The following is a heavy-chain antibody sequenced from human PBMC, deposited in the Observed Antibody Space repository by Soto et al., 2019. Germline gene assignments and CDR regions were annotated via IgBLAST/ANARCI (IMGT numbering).Heavy chain of an antibody. CDR1: GYTFIRYY. CDR3: ARHSGHYAHVH. CDR2: IYPSDSNT. D-gene: IGHD3-16*01. V-gene: IGHV5-51*01. J-gene: IGHJ4*02. Sequence: GESLKISCKTSGYTFIRYYIAWVRQMPGKGLEWMGTIYPSDSNTTYGPSFQGQVIISADKSISTAYLEWRSLKASDTAIYYCARHSGHYAHVHWGQGTLVTVSS.